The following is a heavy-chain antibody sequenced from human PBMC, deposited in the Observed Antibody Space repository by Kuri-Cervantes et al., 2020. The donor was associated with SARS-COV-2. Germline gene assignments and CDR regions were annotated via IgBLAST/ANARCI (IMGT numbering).Heavy chain of an antibody. D-gene: IGHD3-22*01. Sequence: GSLRLSCTVSGGSISSGDYYWSWIRQPPGKGLEWIGYIYYSGSTNYNPSLKSRVTISVDTSKNQFSLKLSSVTAADTAVYYCARGFSAVVVAHWYFDLWGRGTLVTVSS. V-gene: IGHV4-61*08. CDR2: IYYSGST. J-gene: IGHJ2*01. CDR1: GGSISSGDYY. CDR3: ARGFSAVVVAHWYFDL.